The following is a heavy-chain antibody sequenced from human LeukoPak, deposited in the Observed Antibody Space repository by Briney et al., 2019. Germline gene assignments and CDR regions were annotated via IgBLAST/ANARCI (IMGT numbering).Heavy chain of an antibody. Sequence: GGSLRLSCAASGFTFSSYGMHWVRQAPGKGLEWVAVIWYDGSNKYYADSVKGRFTISRDNSKNTLYLQMNSLRAEDTAVYYCARDLGYCSGGSCYLFDYWGQGTLVTVSS. D-gene: IGHD2-15*01. J-gene: IGHJ4*02. V-gene: IGHV3-33*01. CDR3: ARDLGYCSGGSCYLFDY. CDR2: IWYDGSNK. CDR1: GFTFSSYG.